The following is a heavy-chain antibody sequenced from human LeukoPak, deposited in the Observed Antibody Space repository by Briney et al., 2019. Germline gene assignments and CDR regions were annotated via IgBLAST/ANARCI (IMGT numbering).Heavy chain of an antibody. CDR2: IYTSGST. J-gene: IGHJ4*02. Sequence: SETLSLTCTVSGGSISSGSYDWSWIRQPAGKGLEWIGRIYTSGSTNYNPSLKSRVTISVDTSKNQFSLKLSSVTAADTAVYYCARDSYGSDYWGQGTLVTVSS. V-gene: IGHV4-61*02. D-gene: IGHD5-18*01. CDR1: GGSISSGSYD. CDR3: ARDSYGSDY.